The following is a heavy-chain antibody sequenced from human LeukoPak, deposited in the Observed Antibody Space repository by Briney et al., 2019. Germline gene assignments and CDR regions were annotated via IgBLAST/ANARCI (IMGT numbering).Heavy chain of an antibody. Sequence: ASVKVSCKASGYTFTGYYMHWARQAPGQGLEWMVWINPNSGGTNYAQTFQGRVTMTRDTSISTAYMELSRLRSDDTAVYYCAREMAAYDYWGQGTLVTVSS. V-gene: IGHV1-2*02. CDR1: GYTFTGYY. CDR3: AREMAAYDY. J-gene: IGHJ4*02. CDR2: INPNSGGT. D-gene: IGHD5-24*01.